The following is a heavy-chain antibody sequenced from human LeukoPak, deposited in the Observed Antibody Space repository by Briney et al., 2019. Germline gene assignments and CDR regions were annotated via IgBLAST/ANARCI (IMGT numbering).Heavy chain of an antibody. V-gene: IGHV1-24*01. Sequence: ASVKFSCKVSGYTLTELSMHWVRQAPGKGLEWMGGFDPEDGETIYAQKFQGRVTMTEDTSTDTAYMELSSLRSEDTAVYYCATSYYGSGSYFVGWFDPWGQGTLVTVSS. CDR2: FDPEDGET. CDR3: ATSYYGSGSYFVGWFDP. CDR1: GYTLTELS. J-gene: IGHJ5*02. D-gene: IGHD3-10*01.